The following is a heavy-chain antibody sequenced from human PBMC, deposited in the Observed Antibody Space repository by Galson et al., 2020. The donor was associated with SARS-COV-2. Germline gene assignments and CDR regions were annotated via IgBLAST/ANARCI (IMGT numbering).Heavy chain of an antibody. Sequence: SETLSLTCTVSGDSINSSDYSWGWLRQPPGKGLEWIASIYYSGSTYYNPSLKSRVTISEDTSKSQFSLKLSSVTAADTAVYYCARHGGPTYYDTLTGYYNPSMGYFQHWGQGTLVTVSS. D-gene: IGHD3-9*01. CDR1: GDSINSSDYS. CDR3: ARHGGPTYYDTLTGYYNPSMGYFQH. CDR2: IYYSGST. V-gene: IGHV4-39*01. J-gene: IGHJ1*01.